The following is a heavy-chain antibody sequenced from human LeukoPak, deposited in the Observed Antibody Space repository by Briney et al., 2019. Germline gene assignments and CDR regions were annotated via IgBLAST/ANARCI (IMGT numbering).Heavy chain of an antibody. V-gene: IGHV1-18*01. Sequence: ASVKVSCKASGYTFTSYGISWVRQAPGQGLEGMGWISAYNGNTNYAQKLQGRVTMTTDTSTSTAYMELRSLRSDDTAVYYCARDRELYYYGSGSYYKGFDYWGQGTLVTVSS. CDR3: ARDRELYYYGSGSYYKGFDY. D-gene: IGHD3-10*01. CDR2: ISAYNGNT. J-gene: IGHJ4*02. CDR1: GYTFTSYG.